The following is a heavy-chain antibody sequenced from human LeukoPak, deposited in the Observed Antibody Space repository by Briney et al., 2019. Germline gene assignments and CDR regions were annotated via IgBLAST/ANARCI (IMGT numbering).Heavy chain of an antibody. D-gene: IGHD5-18*01. CDR3: ARDVDTATDQINDY. CDR2: VSTYNGNT. J-gene: IGHJ4*02. V-gene: IGHV1-18*04. CDR1: GYTFTSHG. Sequence: ASVTVSCKASGYTFTSHGISWVRQAPGQGLEWMGWVSTYNGNTNYVPKYQGRVTMTTDTSTSTAYMELRSLRSDDTAVYYCARDVDTATDQINDYWGQGTLVTVSS.